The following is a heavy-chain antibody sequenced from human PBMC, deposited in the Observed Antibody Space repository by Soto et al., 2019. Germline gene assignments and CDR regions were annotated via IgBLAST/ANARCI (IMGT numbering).Heavy chain of an antibody. CDR2: VIPIFGTA. V-gene: IGHV1-69*01. Sequence: QVQLVQSGAEVKKPGSSVKVSCKASGGTFSSYAISWVRQAPGQGLEWMVGVIPIFGTANYAQKFQGRVTMTADESTSTAYMELSSLRSEDTAVYYCARDLSLNSGWYNHFYYYYGMDVWGQGTTVTVSS. CDR1: GGTFSSYA. J-gene: IGHJ6*02. CDR3: ARDLSLNSGWYNHFYYYYGMDV. D-gene: IGHD6-19*01.